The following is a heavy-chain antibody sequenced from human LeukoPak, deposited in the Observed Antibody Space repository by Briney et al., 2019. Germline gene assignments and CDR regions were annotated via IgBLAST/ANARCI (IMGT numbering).Heavy chain of an antibody. CDR2: ISGGGGTT. CDR1: GFTFNTYA. J-gene: IGHJ4*02. Sequence: GGSLRLSCAASGFTFNTYAMSWVRQAPGKGLEWVSGISGGGGTTYYVDSVKGRFTISRDNSKNTLYLQMNSLRAEDTAVYYCARNSPNYYWGQGTLVTVSS. D-gene: IGHD1/OR15-1a*01. CDR3: ARNSPNYY. V-gene: IGHV3-23*01.